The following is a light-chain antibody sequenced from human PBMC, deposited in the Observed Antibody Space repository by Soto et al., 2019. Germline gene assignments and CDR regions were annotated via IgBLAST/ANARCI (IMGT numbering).Light chain of an antibody. J-gene: IGLJ1*01. CDR2: SNN. Sequence: QSVLTQPPSASGTAGQRVTISCSGSTSNIGSNTVNWYQQLPGTAPRTLIYSNNQTPSGVPDRFSGSTSCTSGTLPTSRLLSEDEADYYCAAWDDSLNGYVFGTGTKVTVL. V-gene: IGLV1-44*01. CDR1: TSNIGSNT. CDR3: AAWDDSLNGYV.